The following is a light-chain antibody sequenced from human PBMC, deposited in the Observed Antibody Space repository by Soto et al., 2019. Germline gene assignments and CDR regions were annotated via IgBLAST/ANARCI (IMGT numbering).Light chain of an antibody. J-gene: IGLJ1*01. V-gene: IGLV2-14*03. Sequence: QSALTQPASVSGSPGQSITISCTGTSSDVGAYNYVSWYQQHPGKAPKLMIYDVTNRPSEVSNRFSGSKSGYTASLTISGLQAEDEADYYCSSFTTSSTYVFGTGTKVTVL. CDR3: SSFTTSSTYV. CDR2: DVT. CDR1: SSDVGAYNY.